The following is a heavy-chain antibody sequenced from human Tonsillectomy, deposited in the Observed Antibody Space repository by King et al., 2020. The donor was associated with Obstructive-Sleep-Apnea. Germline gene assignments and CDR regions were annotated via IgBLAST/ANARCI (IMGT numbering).Heavy chain of an antibody. D-gene: IGHD6-13*01. CDR2: IYYSGST. Sequence: QLQESGPGLVKPSETLSLTCTVSGGSISSSGYYWGWIRQPPGKGLEWIGSIYYSGSTYYNPSLKSRVTISLDTSKNQFSLKVSSVTAADTAVYYCARVPLHYSSSFNWGQGTLVTVSS. CDR3: ARVPLHYSSSFN. J-gene: IGHJ4*02. V-gene: IGHV4-39*07. CDR1: GGSISSSGYY.